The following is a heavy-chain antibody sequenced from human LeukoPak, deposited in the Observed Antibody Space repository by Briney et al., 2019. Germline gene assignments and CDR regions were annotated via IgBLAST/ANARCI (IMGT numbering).Heavy chain of an antibody. CDR2: INPNSGGT. V-gene: IGHV1-2*02. CDR3: AREDSSSPAFDY. Sequence: GASVKVSCKASGYTFTSYGISWVRQAPGQGLGWMGWINPNSGGTNYAQKFQGRVTMTRDTSISTAYMELSRLRSDDTAVYYCAREDSSSPAFDYWGQGTLVTVSS. CDR1: GYTFTSYG. D-gene: IGHD6-6*01. J-gene: IGHJ4*02.